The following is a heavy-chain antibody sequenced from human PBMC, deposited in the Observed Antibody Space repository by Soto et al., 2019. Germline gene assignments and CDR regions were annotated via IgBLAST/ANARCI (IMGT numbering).Heavy chain of an antibody. V-gene: IGHV4-30-4*01. D-gene: IGHD6-6*01. Sequence: QVQLQESGPGLMKPSQTLSLTCTVSGGSISSDDYYWSWIRQPPGKGLEWIGYIYHSGSTYYNPSLKSRVTISVDTSKNQFSLKLSSVTAADTAVYYCARERPDGARLDPWGQGTLVTVSP. J-gene: IGHJ5*02. CDR1: GGSISSDDYY. CDR3: ARERPDGARLDP. CDR2: IYHSGST.